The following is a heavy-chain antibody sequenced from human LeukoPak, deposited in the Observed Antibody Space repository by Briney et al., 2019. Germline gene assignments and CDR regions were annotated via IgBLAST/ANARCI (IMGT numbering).Heavy chain of an antibody. D-gene: IGHD6-13*01. J-gene: IGHJ4*02. V-gene: IGHV3-74*01. CDR2: ISSDGSST. Sequence: GGSLRLSCAASGFTFSSYWMHWVRQAPGKGLVWVSRISSDGSSTTYADSVKGRFTISRDNAKNTLYLQMNSLRAEDTAVYYCGRGGKVEQLVLARWGQGTLVTVSS. CDR3: GRGGKVEQLVLAR. CDR1: GFTFSSYW.